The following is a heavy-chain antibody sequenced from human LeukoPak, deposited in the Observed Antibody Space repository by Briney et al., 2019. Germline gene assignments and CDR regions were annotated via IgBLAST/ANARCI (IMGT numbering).Heavy chain of an antibody. CDR1: GYTFTSYD. J-gene: IGHJ4*02. D-gene: IGHD3-3*01. Sequence: GASVKVSCKASGYTFTSYDINWVRQATGQGLEWMGWMNPNSGNTGYAQKFQGRVTMTRNTSISTAYMELSSLRSEDTAVYYCARSLQGGVVIIPGYWGQGTLVTVSS. CDR3: ARSLQGGVVIIPGY. V-gene: IGHV1-8*01. CDR2: MNPNSGNT.